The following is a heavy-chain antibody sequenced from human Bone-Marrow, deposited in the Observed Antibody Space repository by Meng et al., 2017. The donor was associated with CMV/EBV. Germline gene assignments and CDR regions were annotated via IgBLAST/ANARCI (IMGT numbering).Heavy chain of an antibody. J-gene: IGHJ5*02. CDR1: GGSFSGYY. V-gene: IGHV4-34*01. CDR3: ARRRGAAAAQGSNWFDP. Sequence: ESLKISCAVYGGSFSGYYWSWIRQPPGKGLEWIGEINHSGSTNYNPSLKSRVTISVDTSKNQFSLKLSSVTAADTAVYYCARRRGAAAAQGSNWFDPWGQGTLVTVSS. D-gene: IGHD6-13*01. CDR2: INHSGST.